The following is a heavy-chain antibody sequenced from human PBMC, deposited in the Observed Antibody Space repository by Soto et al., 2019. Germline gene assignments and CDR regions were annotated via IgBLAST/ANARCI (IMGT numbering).Heavy chain of an antibody. CDR2: IYPGDSDI. D-gene: IGHD3-10*01. CDR3: ATFQGLGSSRGPLAY. Sequence: GAALKISCGGSGYNVTNYWSGWVRQMPGKGLEWMGMIYPGDSDIRYSPSFQGQVAISADKSISTAYLQWSSLKASDTAMYYCATFQGLGSSRGPLAYWGQGTQVPVSS. J-gene: IGHJ4*02. V-gene: IGHV5-51*01. CDR1: GYNVTNYW.